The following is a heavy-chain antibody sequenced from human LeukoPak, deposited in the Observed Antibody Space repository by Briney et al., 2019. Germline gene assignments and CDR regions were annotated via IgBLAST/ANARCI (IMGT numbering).Heavy chain of an antibody. D-gene: IGHD2-2*01. CDR2: IWYDGSNK. CDR1: GFTFRSYG. Sequence: GRSLRLSCAASGFTFRSYGMHWVRQAPGKGLEWVAVIWYDGSNKYYADSVKGRFTISRDNSKNTLYLQMNSLRAEDTAVYYCARDPGYCSSTSCHLYYYYYMDVWGKGTTVTVSS. V-gene: IGHV3-33*01. CDR3: ARDPGYCSSTSCHLYYYYYMDV. J-gene: IGHJ6*03.